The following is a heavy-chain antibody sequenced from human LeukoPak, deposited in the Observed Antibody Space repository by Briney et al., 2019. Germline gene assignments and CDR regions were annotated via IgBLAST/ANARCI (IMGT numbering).Heavy chain of an antibody. CDR3: AKDRRTMINALDY. CDR1: GFTFSSYW. V-gene: IGHV3-23*01. CDR2: ISGSGGST. Sequence: GGSLRLSCAASGFTFSSYWMHWVRQAPGKGLEWVSAISGSGGSTYYADSVKGRFTISRDNSKNTLYLQMNSLRAEDTAVYYCAKDRRTMINALDYWGQGTLVTVSS. D-gene: IGHD3-22*01. J-gene: IGHJ4*02.